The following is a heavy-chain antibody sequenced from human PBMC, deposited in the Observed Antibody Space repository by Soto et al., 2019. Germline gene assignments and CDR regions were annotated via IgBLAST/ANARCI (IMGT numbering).Heavy chain of an antibody. Sequence: ASVKVSCKSSGYTFTIYGISCVLQSPGQGLDWMGCISVYNGDTKYAQKLQGRVTMTTDTSTSTAYMELRSLRSDDTAVYYCAKSSGAVAGYYFDYWGQGTLVTVSS. D-gene: IGHD6-19*01. V-gene: IGHV1-18*04. CDR2: ISVYNGDT. CDR3: AKSSGAVAGYYFDY. CDR1: GYTFTIYG. J-gene: IGHJ4*02.